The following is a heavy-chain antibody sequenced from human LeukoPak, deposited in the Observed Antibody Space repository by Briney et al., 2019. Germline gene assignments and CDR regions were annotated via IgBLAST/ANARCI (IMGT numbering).Heavy chain of an antibody. D-gene: IGHD6-13*01. J-gene: IGHJ4*02. CDR2: MNPNSGNR. CDR1: GYTFTTYD. V-gene: IGHV1-8*01. Sequence: ASVKVSCKASGYTFTTYDINWVRQAPGQGLEWMGWMNPNSGNRGYAPKFQGRVTITRNTSLTTAYMELSSLRSEDTAVYYCARGGSRWYWGQGTLVTVSS. CDR3: ARGGSRWY.